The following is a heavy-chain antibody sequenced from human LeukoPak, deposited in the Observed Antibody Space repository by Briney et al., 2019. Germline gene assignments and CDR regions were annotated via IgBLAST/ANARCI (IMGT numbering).Heavy chain of an antibody. Sequence: GGSLRLSCAASGFTISNYQMSWVRQPPGKEPQWVAGIRGSSIAYADSVKGRFIISRDNAKSSLYLQLNSLRDEDMAVYYCVRGGDAYASDWFDAWGQGTLVTVSS. CDR1: GFTISNYQ. CDR2: IRGSSI. J-gene: IGHJ5*02. CDR3: VRGGDAYASDWFDA. D-gene: IGHD3-10*01. V-gene: IGHV3-48*03.